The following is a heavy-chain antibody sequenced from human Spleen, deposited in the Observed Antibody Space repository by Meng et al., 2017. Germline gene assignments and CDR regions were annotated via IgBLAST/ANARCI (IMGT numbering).Heavy chain of an antibody. V-gene: IGHV1-69*06. CDR1: GGTFSSYA. CDR2: IIPIFGTA. Sequence: QVQLVQSGAEVKRPGSSVKVSCKASGGTFSSYAISWVRQAPGQGLEWMGGIIPIFGTANYAQRFQGRVTMTGDTSISTAYMELSGLRSDDTAMYYCARDEDISAAGKLFGDYWGQGTLVTVSS. J-gene: IGHJ4*02. D-gene: IGHD6-13*01. CDR3: ARDEDISAAGKLFGDY.